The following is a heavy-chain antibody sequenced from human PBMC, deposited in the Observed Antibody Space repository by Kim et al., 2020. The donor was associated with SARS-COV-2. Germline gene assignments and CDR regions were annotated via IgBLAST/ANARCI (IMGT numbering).Heavy chain of an antibody. J-gene: IGHJ5*02. CDR3: ARGMGDYFWGSYRYTGPWLDP. CDR1: GGSFSGYY. CDR2: INHSGST. Sequence: SETLSLTCAVYGGSFSGYYWSWIRQPPGKGLEWIGEINHSGSTNYNPSLKSRVTISVDTSKNQFSLKLSSVTAADTAVYYCARGMGDYFWGSYRYTGPWLDPWGQGTLVTVSS. D-gene: IGHD3-16*02. V-gene: IGHV4-34*01.